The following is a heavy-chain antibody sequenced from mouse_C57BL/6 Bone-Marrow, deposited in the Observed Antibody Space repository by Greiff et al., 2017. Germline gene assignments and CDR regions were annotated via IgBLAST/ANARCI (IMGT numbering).Heavy chain of an antibody. CDR3: ARTTTVVAGDY. CDR1: GYTFTSYW. V-gene: IGHV1-69*01. D-gene: IGHD1-1*01. J-gene: IGHJ2*01. Sequence: QVQLQQPGAELVMPGASLKLSCKASGYTFTSYWMHWVKQRPGQGLEWIGEIDPSDSYTNYNQKFKGKSTLTVDKSSSTAYMQLSSLTSEDSAVYYCARTTTVVAGDYWGQGTTLTVSS. CDR2: IDPSDSYT.